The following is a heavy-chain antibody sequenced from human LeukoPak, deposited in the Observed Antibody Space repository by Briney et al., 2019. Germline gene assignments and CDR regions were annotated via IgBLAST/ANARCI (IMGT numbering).Heavy chain of an antibody. D-gene: IGHD2-15*01. CDR1: GYSFTSYW. J-gene: IGHJ4*02. V-gene: IGHV5-51*01. Sequence: GESLKISCKGSGYSFTSYWIGWARQMPGKGLEWMGIIYPGDSDTRYSPSFQGQVTISADKSISTAYLQWSSLKASDTAMYYCARGGALGYCSGGSCYMADYWGQGTLVTVSS. CDR2: IYPGDSDT. CDR3: ARGGALGYCSGGSCYMADY.